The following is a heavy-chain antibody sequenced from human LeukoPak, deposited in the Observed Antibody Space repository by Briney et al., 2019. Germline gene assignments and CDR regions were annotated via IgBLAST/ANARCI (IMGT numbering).Heavy chain of an antibody. J-gene: IGHJ4*02. CDR2: IYHSGST. Sequence: SETLSLTCTVSGYSISSGYYWGWIRQPPGKGLEWIGSIYHSGSTYYNPSLKSRVTISVDTSKNQFSLKLSSVTAADTAVYYCARESRSWYGRYFDYWGQGTLVTVSS. V-gene: IGHV4-38-2*02. CDR3: ARESRSWYGRYFDY. CDR1: GYSISSGYY. D-gene: IGHD6-13*01.